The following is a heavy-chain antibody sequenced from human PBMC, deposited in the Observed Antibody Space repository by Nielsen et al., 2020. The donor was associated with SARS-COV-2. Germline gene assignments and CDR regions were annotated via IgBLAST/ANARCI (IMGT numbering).Heavy chain of an antibody. CDR1: GFTFDHYA. V-gene: IGHV3-9*01. CDR3: AKDTAGSAWYAELGD. CDR2: ISWNSDEI. Sequence: GGSLRLSCAASGFTFDHYAMHWVRQAPGKGLEWVSSISWNSDEIAYADSVKGRFTISRDNARNSLLLQMNSLRPEDTALYFCAKDTAGSAWYAELGDWGQGTLVTVSS. D-gene: IGHD3-10*01. J-gene: IGHJ4*02.